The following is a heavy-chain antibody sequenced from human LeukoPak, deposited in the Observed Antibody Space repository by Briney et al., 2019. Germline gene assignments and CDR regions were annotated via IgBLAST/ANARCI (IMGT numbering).Heavy chain of an antibody. CDR2: TYYRSKWYN. D-gene: IGHD2-8*01. CDR1: GDIVSSNSAA. CDR3: ARVYVTPTNYYYGMDV. V-gene: IGHV6-1*01. J-gene: IGHJ6*02. Sequence: SQTLSLTCAISGDIVSSNSAAWNWIRQPPSGGLEWLGRTYYRSKWYNDYAVSVKSRITINPDTSKNQFSLQLNSVTPEDTAVYYCARVYVTPTNYYYGMDVWGQGTTVTVSS.